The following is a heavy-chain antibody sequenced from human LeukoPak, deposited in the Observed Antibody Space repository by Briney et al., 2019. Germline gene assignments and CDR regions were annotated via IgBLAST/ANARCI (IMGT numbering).Heavy chain of an antibody. CDR3: VRKFATGD. V-gene: IGHV3-74*01. CDR1: GFTFSSHL. D-gene: IGHD1-14*01. Sequence: PGGSLRLSCAASGFTFSSHLMHWVRQAQGTGLVWVSSVKSDGTATNYADSVKGRFTICRDNAKNTLYLQMNSLRVEDTAVYYCVRKFATGDWGQGTLVTVSS. J-gene: IGHJ4*02. CDR2: VKSDGTAT.